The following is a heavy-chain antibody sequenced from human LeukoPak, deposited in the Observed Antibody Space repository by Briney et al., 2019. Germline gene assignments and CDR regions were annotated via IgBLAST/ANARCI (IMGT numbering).Heavy chain of an antibody. CDR2: IRGGGDT. CDR1: GFTFSRYA. V-gene: IGHV3-23*01. CDR3: AKANWVSNADAVW. Sequence: GGSLRLSCAASGFTFSRYAMSWVRQAPARGLEWVSSIRGGGDTFYADSVKGRFTLSRDDSRNKVYLQLNNLRVEDTAVYYCAKANWVSNADAVWRGQGTLVTVSS. D-gene: IGHD1-1*01. J-gene: IGHJ4*02.